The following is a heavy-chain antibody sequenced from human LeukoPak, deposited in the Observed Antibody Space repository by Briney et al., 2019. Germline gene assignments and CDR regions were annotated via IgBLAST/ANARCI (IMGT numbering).Heavy chain of an antibody. CDR2: ISSSGSTI. D-gene: IGHD3-10*02. Sequence: GGSLRLSCAASGFTFSSYEMNWVRQAPGKGLEWVSYISSSGSTIYYADSVKGRFTISRDDAKNSLYLQMNRLRAEDTAVYYCAELGITMIGGVWGKGTTVTISS. V-gene: IGHV3-48*03. CDR1: GFTFSSYE. CDR3: AELGITMIGGV. J-gene: IGHJ6*04.